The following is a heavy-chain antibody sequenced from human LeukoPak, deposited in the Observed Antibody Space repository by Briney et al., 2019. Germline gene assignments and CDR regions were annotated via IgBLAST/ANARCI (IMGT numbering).Heavy chain of an antibody. CDR2: ISAYNGNT. D-gene: IGHD6-19*01. Sequence: ASVKVSCKASGYTFTGYYMHWVRQAPGQGLEWMGWISAYNGNTNYAQKLQGRVTMTTDTSTSTAYMELRSLRSDDTAVYYCARVYSSGWFFPPLDLDYWGQGTLVTVSS. V-gene: IGHV1-18*04. J-gene: IGHJ4*02. CDR3: ARVYSSGWFFPPLDLDY. CDR1: GYTFTGYY.